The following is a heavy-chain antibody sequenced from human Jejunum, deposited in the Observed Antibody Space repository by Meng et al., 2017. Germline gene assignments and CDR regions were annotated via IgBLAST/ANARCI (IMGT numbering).Heavy chain of an antibody. D-gene: IGHD1-26*01. CDR3: ARHEVDFDN. Sequence: QVQLEQWGAGLLEPSETLSLTCAVYGGSISGYVWSWIRQAPGEGLEWVGEFTRGGTTNYNPSLKSRVTISADTSKNQFSLTLSSVSAADTAVYYCARHEVDFDNWGQGTLVTVSS. CDR2: FTRGGTT. V-gene: IGHV4-34*02. J-gene: IGHJ4*02. CDR1: GGSISGYV.